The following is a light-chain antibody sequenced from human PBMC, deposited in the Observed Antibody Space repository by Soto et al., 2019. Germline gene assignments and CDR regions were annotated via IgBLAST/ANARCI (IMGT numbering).Light chain of an antibody. CDR3: QQRSDWAFS. CDR1: QSVSDY. V-gene: IGKV3-11*01. J-gene: IGKJ3*01. CDR2: DAS. Sequence: EIVLTQSPATLSLSPGERATLSCRASQSVSDYVGWYQQKPGQAPRLLIYDASNRATGIPARFSGSGYGTDFTLTISSLEPEDSAVCYCQQRSDWAFSFGPGTKVDIK.